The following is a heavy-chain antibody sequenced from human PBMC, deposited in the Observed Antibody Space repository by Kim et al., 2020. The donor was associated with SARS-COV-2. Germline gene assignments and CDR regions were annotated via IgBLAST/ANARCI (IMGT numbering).Heavy chain of an antibody. D-gene: IGHD6-19*01. Sequence: GGSLRLSCAASGFTFSSYAMSWVRQAPGKGLEWVSAISGSGGSTYYADSVKGRFTISRDNSKNTLYLQMNSLRAEDTAVYYCAKDLARFGQWLVPLFDYWGQGTLVTVSS. CDR2: ISGSGGST. CDR1: GFTFSSYA. J-gene: IGHJ4*02. CDR3: AKDLARFGQWLVPLFDY. V-gene: IGHV3-23*01.